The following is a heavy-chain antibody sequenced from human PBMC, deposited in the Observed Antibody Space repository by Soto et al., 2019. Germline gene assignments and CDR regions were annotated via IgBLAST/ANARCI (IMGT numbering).Heavy chain of an antibody. J-gene: IGHJ4*02. CDR3: AKRRGAGGQFDY. CDR1: GFTFSSYA. V-gene: IGHV3-23*01. CDR2: VSIGGST. D-gene: IGHD2-15*01. Sequence: GGSLRLSCAASGFTFSSYAMGWVRQGPGKGLEWVAVVSIGGSTHYADSVRGRFTISRDNSKNTLSLQMNSLTAEDTAVYFCAKRRGAGGQFDYWGQGALVTVSS.